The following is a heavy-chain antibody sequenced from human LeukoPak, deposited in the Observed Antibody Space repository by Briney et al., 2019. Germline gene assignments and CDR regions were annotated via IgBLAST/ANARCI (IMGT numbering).Heavy chain of an antibody. CDR3: AELGITMIGGV. CDR1: GFTFSIYG. CDR2: ISSSGSTI. V-gene: IGHV3-48*04. J-gene: IGHJ6*04. D-gene: IGHD3-10*02. Sequence: GGSLRLSCAASGFTFSIYGMNWVRQAPGKGLEWVSYISSSGSTIYHADSVKGRFTISRDNAKNSLYLQMNSLRAEDTAVYYCAELGITMIGGVWGKGTTVTISS.